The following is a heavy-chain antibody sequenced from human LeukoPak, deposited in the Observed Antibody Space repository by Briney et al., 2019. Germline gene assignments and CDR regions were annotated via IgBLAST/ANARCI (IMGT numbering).Heavy chain of an antibody. CDR3: ARVPRDGYNYYFDY. V-gene: IGHV3-30-3*01. J-gene: IGHJ4*02. D-gene: IGHD5-24*01. CDR1: GFTFSSYA. Sequence: GRSLRLSCAASGFTFSSYAMHWVRQAPGKGLEWVAVISYDGSNKYYADSVKGRFTISRDNSKNTLYLQMNSLRAEDTAVYYCARVPRDGYNYYFDYWGQGTLVTVSS. CDR2: ISYDGSNK.